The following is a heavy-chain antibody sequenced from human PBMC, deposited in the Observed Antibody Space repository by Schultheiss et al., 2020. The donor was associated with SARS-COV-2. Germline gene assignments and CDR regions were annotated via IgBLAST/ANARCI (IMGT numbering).Heavy chain of an antibody. CDR1: GYSISSGYY. D-gene: IGHD2-2*01. CDR3: ARVVPAAMDEGPATFDP. Sequence: SETLSLTCTVSGYSISSGYYWGWIRQPPGKGLEWIGSIYYSGSTNYNPSLKSRVTISVDTSKNQFSLKLSSVTAADTAVYYCARVVPAAMDEGPATFDPWGQGTLVTVSS. CDR2: IYYSGST. J-gene: IGHJ5*02. V-gene: IGHV4-38-2*02.